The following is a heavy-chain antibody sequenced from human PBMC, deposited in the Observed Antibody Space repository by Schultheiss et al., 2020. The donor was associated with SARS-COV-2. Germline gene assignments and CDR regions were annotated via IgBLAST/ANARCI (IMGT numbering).Heavy chain of an antibody. Sequence: GGSLRLSCAASGFTFSSYAMSWVRQAPGKGLEWVSSISSSSSYIYYADSVKGRFTISRDNAKNSLYLQMNSLRAEDTAVYYCTTDYADAFDIWGQGTTVTVSS. CDR1: GFTFSSYA. CDR2: ISSSSSYI. J-gene: IGHJ3*02. D-gene: IGHD4-17*01. CDR3: TTDYADAFDI. V-gene: IGHV3-21*01.